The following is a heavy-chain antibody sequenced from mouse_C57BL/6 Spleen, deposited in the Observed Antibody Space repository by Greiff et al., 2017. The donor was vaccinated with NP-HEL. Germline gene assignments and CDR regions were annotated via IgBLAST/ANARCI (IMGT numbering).Heavy chain of an antibody. CDR1: GYTFTSYW. V-gene: IGHV1-50*01. CDR2: IDPSDSYT. D-gene: IGHD2-3*01. J-gene: IGHJ2*01. CDR3: ARGEDGYYIDY. Sequence: QVQLQQPGAELVKPGASVKLSCKASGYTFTSYWMQWVKQRPGQGLEWIGEIDPSDSYTNYNQKFKGKATLTVDTSSSTAYMQLSSLTSEDSAVYYCARGEDGYYIDYWGQGTTLTVSS.